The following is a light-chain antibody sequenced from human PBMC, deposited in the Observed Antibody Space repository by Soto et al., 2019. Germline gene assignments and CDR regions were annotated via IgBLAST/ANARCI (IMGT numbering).Light chain of an antibody. Sequence: QSVLTQPPSVSGAPGQRVTISCTGSRSNIGAGFDVHWYQQLPGTAPKLLISGDTNRPSGVSDRFSGSKSGTSASLAITGLRAEDEADYYCQSFDSSLGGWLFGGGTKLTV. V-gene: IGLV1-40*01. J-gene: IGLJ3*02. CDR2: GDT. CDR3: QSFDSSLGGWL. CDR1: RSNIGAGFD.